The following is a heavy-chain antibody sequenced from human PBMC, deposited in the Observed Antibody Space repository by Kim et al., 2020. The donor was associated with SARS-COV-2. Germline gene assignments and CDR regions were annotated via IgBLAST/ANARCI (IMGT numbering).Heavy chain of an antibody. V-gene: IGHV3-7*04. J-gene: IGHJ4*02. CDR3: ARGLHGFGELLYFY. D-gene: IGHD3-10*01. Sequence: VASVEGRFTISRHPAKNSLYLQMYSLRAEDTAVYYCARGLHGFGELLYFYWGQGTLVTVTS.